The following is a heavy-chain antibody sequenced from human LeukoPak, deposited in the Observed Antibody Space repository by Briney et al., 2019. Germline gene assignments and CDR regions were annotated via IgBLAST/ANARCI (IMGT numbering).Heavy chain of an antibody. Sequence: SGGSLRLSCAASGFTFSSYWMTWVRQAPGKGLEWVANIVPDGSEKYYVESVRGRFTISRDNAKNSLYLQMKSLRAEDTAVYYCARVRYYYDSNDPWGQGTLVTVSS. D-gene: IGHD3-22*01. CDR2: IVPDGSEK. J-gene: IGHJ5*02. V-gene: IGHV3-7*01. CDR1: GFTFSSYW. CDR3: ARVRYYYDSNDP.